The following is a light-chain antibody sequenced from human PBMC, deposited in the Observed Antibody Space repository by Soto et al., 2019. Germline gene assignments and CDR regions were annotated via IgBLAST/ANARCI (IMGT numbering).Light chain of an antibody. J-gene: IGKJ1*01. CDR1: QSISSW. CDR2: KAS. V-gene: IGKV1-5*03. CDR3: QQYDSYSWT. Sequence: DIQMTQSPSTLSASVGDRVTITFRASQSISSWLAWCQQKPGKAPKLLIYKASSLESGVPSRFGGSGSGTEFTLIISGLQPDDFATYYCQQYDSYSWTFGQGTKVDIK.